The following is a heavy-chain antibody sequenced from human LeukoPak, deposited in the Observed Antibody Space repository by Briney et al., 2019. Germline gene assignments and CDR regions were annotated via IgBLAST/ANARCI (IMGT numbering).Heavy chain of an antibody. V-gene: IGHV4-59*01. J-gene: IGHJ4*02. CDR2: IYYSGST. Sequence: SETLSLTCAVSGSSISSYYWSWIRQPPGKGLEWIGYIYYSGSTNYNPSLKSRVTISVDTSKNQFSLKLSSVTAADTAVYYRARDAGYGDYVWGQGTLVTVSS. CDR1: GSSISSYY. CDR3: ARDAGYGDYV. D-gene: IGHD4-17*01.